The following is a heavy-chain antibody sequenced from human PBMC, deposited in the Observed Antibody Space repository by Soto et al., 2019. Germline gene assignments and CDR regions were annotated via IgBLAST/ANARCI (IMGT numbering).Heavy chain of an antibody. CDR2: VDSRARTI. J-gene: IGHJ4*01. CDR3: ARDRGLRGSYYAFDY. D-gene: IGHD1-26*01. CDR1: GFTFSTYE. Sequence: EVQLVESGGGLVQPGGSLRLSCAASGFTFSTYEMNWVRQAPGKGLEWVSYVDSRARTIHYADSVKGRVTISRDKSRNSLFLQMNILRVDDTAIYYCARDRGLRGSYYAFDYWGHGSLVTVST. V-gene: IGHV3-48*03.